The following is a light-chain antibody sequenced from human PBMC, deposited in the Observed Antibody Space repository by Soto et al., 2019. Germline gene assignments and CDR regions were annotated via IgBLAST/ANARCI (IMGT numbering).Light chain of an antibody. J-gene: IGKJ1*01. CDR3: QQSYNTPLT. CDR2: DAS. CDR1: QGLSSY. Sequence: DIQLTQSPSFLSASVGDRVTITCRASQGLSSYLAWYQQKPGKAPNLLIYDASTLQSGVPSRFRGGASGTDFTLTISSLQLDDFATYYCQQSYNTPLTFGQGTKVDIK. V-gene: IGKV1-39*01.